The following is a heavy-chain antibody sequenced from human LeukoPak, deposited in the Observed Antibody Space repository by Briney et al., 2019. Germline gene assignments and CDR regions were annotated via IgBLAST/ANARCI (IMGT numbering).Heavy chain of an antibody. CDR2: IKHDGSEQ. CDR3: ATKSGTYYNY. J-gene: IGHJ4*02. CDR1: GFIFTSNR. V-gene: IGHV3-7*03. Sequence: GGSLRLSCAASGFIFTSNRMNWVRQAPGKGLEWVANIKHDGSEQIYVDSVKGRFTIPRDNAKKSLYLQINSLRTEDTAVYYCATKSGTYYNYWGRGSLVTVSS. D-gene: IGHD1-26*01.